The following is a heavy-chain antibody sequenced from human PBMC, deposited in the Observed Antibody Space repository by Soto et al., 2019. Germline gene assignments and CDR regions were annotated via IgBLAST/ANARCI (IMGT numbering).Heavy chain of an antibody. V-gene: IGHV3-30*18. CDR2: ISYDGSNK. CDR3: AKDHDYGMDV. CDR1: GFTFSSYG. J-gene: IGHJ6*02. Sequence: QVQLVESGGGVVQPGRSLRLSCVASGFTFSSYGMHWVRQAPGKGLEWVAVISYDGSNKYYADSVKGRFTISRDNSKNTLYLQMNSLRAEDTAVYYCAKDHDYGMDVWGQGTTVTVSS.